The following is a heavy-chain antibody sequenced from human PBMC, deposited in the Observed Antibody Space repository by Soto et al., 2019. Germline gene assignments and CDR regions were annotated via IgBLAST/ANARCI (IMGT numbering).Heavy chain of an antibody. J-gene: IGHJ4*02. CDR3: ARYRNVGRVSEFDY. V-gene: IGHV4-31*03. CDR1: GGSIRSGGHY. D-gene: IGHD1-1*01. Sequence: QVQLQESGPGLVKPSQTLSLTCTVSGGSIRSGGHYWSWIRQHPGKGLEWIGYIYYSGSTYYYPSLKGRVTISVDTSKNQFSLKLSSVAAADTAVYYCARYRNVGRVSEFDYWGQGTLVPVSS. CDR2: IYYSGST.